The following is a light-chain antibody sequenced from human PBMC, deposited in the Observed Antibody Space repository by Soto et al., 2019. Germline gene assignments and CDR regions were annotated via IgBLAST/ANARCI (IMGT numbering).Light chain of an antibody. CDR2: AAS. J-gene: IGKJ5*01. Sequence: EIQMNQSPSSLSASIGDRVSITCRASQSISGFLTWYQQLPGKAPKLLIFAASGLQSGVPARFSGSGSGTDFTLTISSLQPEDFATYYCQQSYSSPITFGQGTRLEIK. CDR3: QQSYSSPIT. V-gene: IGKV1-39*01. CDR1: QSISGF.